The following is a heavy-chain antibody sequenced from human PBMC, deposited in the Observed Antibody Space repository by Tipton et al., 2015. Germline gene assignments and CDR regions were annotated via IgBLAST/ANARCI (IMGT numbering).Heavy chain of an antibody. CDR2: ISYSGTT. D-gene: IGHD3-16*01. CDR1: GGSISSYY. Sequence: TLSLTCTVSGGSISSYYWSWIRQSPGKGLEWIGYISYSGTTNCNPSLKSRVTISVDTSKNQFFLNLSSVTAADTAVYYCARIRGRYVMDYWGQGTLVTVSS. CDR3: ARIRGRYVMDY. J-gene: IGHJ4*02. V-gene: IGHV4-59*12.